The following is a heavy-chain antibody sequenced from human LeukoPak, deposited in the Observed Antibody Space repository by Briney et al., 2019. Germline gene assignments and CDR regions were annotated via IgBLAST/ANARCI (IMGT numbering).Heavy chain of an antibody. CDR2: VKEDGSEK. CDR1: GLTFSSSW. Sequence: GGSLRLSCAASGLTFSSSWMTRVRQTPGKGLEWVANVKEDGSEKYYVDSVKGRFTISRDSAKNSLYLQMNSLRAEDTALYYCATDVGADWGQGTLVTVSS. CDR3: ATDVGAD. V-gene: IGHV3-7*01. J-gene: IGHJ4*02.